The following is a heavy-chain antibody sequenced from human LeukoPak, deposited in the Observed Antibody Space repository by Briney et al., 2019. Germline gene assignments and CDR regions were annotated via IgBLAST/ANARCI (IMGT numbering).Heavy chain of an antibody. CDR2: ISYDGSNK. V-gene: IGHV3-30*03. J-gene: IGHJ5*02. D-gene: IGHD3-3*01. CDR1: GFTFSSYG. CDR3: AAPSTIFGVVTPFDP. Sequence: GGSLRLSCAASGFTFSSYGMHWVRQAPGKGLEWVAVISYDGSNKYYADSVKGRFTISRDNSKNTLYLQMNSLRAEDTAVYYCAAPSTIFGVVTPFDPWGQGTLVTVSS.